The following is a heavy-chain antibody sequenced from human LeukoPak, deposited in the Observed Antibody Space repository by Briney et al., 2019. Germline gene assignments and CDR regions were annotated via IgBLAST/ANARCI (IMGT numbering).Heavy chain of an antibody. CDR1: NGSINNYY. D-gene: IGHD5-12*01. V-gene: IGHV4-59*08. J-gene: IGHJ4*02. Sequence: SETLSLTCTVSNGSINNYYWSWIRQPPGKGLEWIGYISSSGSTNYSPSLKSRVTISVDSSKHQFSLKLNSVTAADTAVYYCARGGYTGTSFNYWGQGTLVTVSS. CDR3: ARGGYTGTSFNY. CDR2: ISSSGST.